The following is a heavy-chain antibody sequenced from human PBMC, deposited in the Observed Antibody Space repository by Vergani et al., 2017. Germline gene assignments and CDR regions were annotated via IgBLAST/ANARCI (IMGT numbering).Heavy chain of an antibody. CDR1: GGTFSSYA. V-gene: IGHV1-69*11. CDR3: AGDYIAYCGGDCYPPYYYYGMDV. J-gene: IGHJ6*02. Sequence: QVQLVQSGAEVKKPGSSVKVSCKASGGTFSSYAISWVRQAPGQGLEWMGRIIPILGTANSAQKFQGRVTITADESTSTAYMELSSLRSEDTAVYYCAGDYIAYCGGDCYPPYYYYGMDVWGQGTTVTVSS. CDR2: IIPILGTA. D-gene: IGHD2-21*02.